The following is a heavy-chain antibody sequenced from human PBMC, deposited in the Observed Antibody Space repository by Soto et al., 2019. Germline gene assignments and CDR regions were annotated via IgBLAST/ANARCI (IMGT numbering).Heavy chain of an antibody. CDR1: GFTFDDYA. D-gene: IGHD2-15*01. V-gene: IGHV3-9*01. CDR2: IRWDSNII. Sequence: EVQLVESGGGLVQPGRSLRLSCAASGFTFDDYAMHWVRRVPGKGLEWVSRIRWDSNIIGYADSVKGRFTISRDNAKNSRYQQMSSLRPEDTALYYCAKGGPDGFCSGGRCYFDFWGQGTLVTVSS. CDR3: AKGGPDGFCSGGRCYFDF. J-gene: IGHJ4*02.